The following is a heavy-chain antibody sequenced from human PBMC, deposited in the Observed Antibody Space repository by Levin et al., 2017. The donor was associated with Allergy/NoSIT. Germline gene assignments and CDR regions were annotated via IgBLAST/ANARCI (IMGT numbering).Heavy chain of an antibody. Sequence: EASVKVSCKASGYTFTGYYIHWVRQAPGQGLEWMGWIDPNRGVTNSAQRLQGRVTMSRDTSISTAYMDLSRLSSDDTAVYYCARHSGYDYTFDYWGQGTLVTVSS. J-gene: IGHJ4*02. CDR2: IDPNRGVT. CDR1: GYTFTGYY. D-gene: IGHD5-12*01. CDR3: ARHSGYDYTFDY. V-gene: IGHV1-2*02.